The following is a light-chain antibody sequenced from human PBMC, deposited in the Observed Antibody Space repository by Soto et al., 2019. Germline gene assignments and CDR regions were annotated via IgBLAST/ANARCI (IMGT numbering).Light chain of an antibody. Sequence: QSALTQPASVSGSAGQSTTISCTGTSGEVGAYNYVSWYHQRPGKAPRLLIYEVVNRPSGVSTRFSGSKSGNTASLTISGLQGDDEADYYCTSYRGSRSLVVFGTGTKLTVL. CDR2: EVV. V-gene: IGLV2-14*01. CDR1: SGEVGAYNY. CDR3: TSYRGSRSLVV. J-gene: IGLJ1*01.